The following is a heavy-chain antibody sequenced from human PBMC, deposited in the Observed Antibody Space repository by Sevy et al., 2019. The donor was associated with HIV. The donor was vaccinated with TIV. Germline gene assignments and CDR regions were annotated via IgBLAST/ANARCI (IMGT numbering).Heavy chain of an antibody. V-gene: IGHV3-73*01. D-gene: IGHD2-21*02. J-gene: IGHJ4*02. CDR1: GFSFRGSA. Sequence: GGSLRLSCAASGFSFRGSAVHWVRQAFGKGLEWVGRIKSKGDNYATLYSSSVKGRFTISRDDSTNTAYLQMNSLQTEDTAIYYCRSLELVVTGATLRGHNQKTIDWWGQGSLVTVSS. CDR3: RSLELVVTGATLRGHNQKTIDW. CDR2: IKSKGDNYAT.